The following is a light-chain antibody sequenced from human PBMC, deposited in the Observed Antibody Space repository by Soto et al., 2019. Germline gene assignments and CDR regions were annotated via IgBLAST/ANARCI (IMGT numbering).Light chain of an antibody. Sequence: EIVLTQSPGTLSLSPGERATLSCRASQSVSSSYLAWYQQKPGQAPRLLIYGASSRATGIPDRFSGSGSGTDFTLTISGLEPEDFAVYYCHQYDSPPLTFGGGTMVEIK. V-gene: IGKV3-20*01. CDR1: QSVSSSY. J-gene: IGKJ4*02. CDR3: HQYDSPPLT. CDR2: GAS.